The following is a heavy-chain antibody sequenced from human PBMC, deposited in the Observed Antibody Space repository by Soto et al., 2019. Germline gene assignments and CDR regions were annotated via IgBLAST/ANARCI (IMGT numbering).Heavy chain of an antibody. CDR2: TIPLFGTA. J-gene: IGHJ6*01. V-gene: IGHV1-69*06. CDR1: GDTFTMYS. Sequence: QVQLVQSGAEVKKPGSSVNVSCQASGDTFTMYSITWVRQAPGQGLEWMGATIPLFGTANYAQKFQGRVTITADKSTSTVYMDLSRPRSDDTAVYYCAQIRVFGVLGGSNYNYGMDVWGLGTTVTVSS. D-gene: IGHD3-3*01. CDR3: AQIRVFGVLGGSNYNYGMDV.